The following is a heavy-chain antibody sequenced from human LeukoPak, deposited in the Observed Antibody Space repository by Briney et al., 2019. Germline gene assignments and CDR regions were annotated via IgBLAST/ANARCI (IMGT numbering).Heavy chain of an antibody. D-gene: IGHD6-13*01. CDR2: INHSGST. Sequence: PSETLSLTCAVYGGSFSGYYWSWIRQPPGKGLEWIGEINHSGSTNYNPSLKSRVTISVDTSKNQFSLKLSSVTAADTAVYYCAVNFLAAAAPVESYFDYWGQGTLVTVSS. J-gene: IGHJ4*02. CDR3: AVNFLAAAAPVESYFDY. V-gene: IGHV4-34*01. CDR1: GGSFSGYY.